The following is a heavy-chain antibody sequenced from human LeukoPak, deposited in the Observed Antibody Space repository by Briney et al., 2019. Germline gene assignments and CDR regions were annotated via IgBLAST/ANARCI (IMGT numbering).Heavy chain of an antibody. CDR1: GYTFTSYY. CDR3: ARGHSNSPFLY. CDR2: INPSGGST. D-gene: IGHD6-6*01. Sequence: HWASVKVSCKASGYTFTSYYLHWVRQAPGQGLEWMGIINPSGGSTSYAQKFQDRVTMTRDTPTSTVYMELSSLRSEDTAVYYCARGHSNSPFLYWGQGTLVTVSS. V-gene: IGHV1-46*01. J-gene: IGHJ4*02.